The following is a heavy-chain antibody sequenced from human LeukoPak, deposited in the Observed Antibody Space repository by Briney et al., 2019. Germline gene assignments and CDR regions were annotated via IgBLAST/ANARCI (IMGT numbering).Heavy chain of an antibody. CDR3: AGSLGYCTSNVCYLKY. CDR2: ISAYNGNT. J-gene: IGHJ4*02. V-gene: IGHV1-18*01. Sequence: ASVRVSCKASGYTFTSYGISWVRQAPGQGLEWMGWISAYNGNTHYAQKVQDRVTMTTDTSTSTAYMELRSLRSDDTAVYYCAGSLGYCTSNVCYLKYWGQGTLVTVSS. D-gene: IGHD2-8*01. CDR1: GYTFTSYG.